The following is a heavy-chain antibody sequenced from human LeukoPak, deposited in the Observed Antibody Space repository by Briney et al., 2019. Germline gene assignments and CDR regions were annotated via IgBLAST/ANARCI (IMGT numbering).Heavy chain of an antibody. CDR2: ISYVGSNK. V-gene: IGHV3-30*03. D-gene: IGHD1-20*01. CDR1: GFTFSSYA. J-gene: IGHJ4*02. Sequence: QTGGSLRLSCAASGFTFSSYAMPWVRQAPGKGLEWVGVISYVGSNKYYADSVKGRFTISRDNSKNTLYLQMNSLRAEDTAVYYCARESRLYNWNHLGYWGQGTLVTVSS. CDR3: ARESRLYNWNHLGY.